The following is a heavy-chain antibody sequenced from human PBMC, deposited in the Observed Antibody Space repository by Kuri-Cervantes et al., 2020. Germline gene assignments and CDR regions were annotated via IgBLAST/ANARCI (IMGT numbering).Heavy chain of an antibody. Sequence: GESLKISCAAAVFNCIRQAPGKGLEWVANINQDGTEKDYVDSVKGRFTISRDNAKNSLCLQMNSLRAEDTAVYYCARDRGGLVHWFDPWGQGTLVTVSS. J-gene: IGHJ5*02. V-gene: IGHV3-7*01. CDR3: ARDRGGLVHWFDP. D-gene: IGHD6-13*01. CDR2: INQDGTEK. CDR1: VFNCI.